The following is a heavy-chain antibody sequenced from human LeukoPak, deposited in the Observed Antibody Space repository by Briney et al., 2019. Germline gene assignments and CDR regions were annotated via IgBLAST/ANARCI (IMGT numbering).Heavy chain of an antibody. Sequence: PSETLSLTCTVSGGSISSYYWRWIRQPPGKGLEWIGYIYTSGSTNYNPSLKSRVTISVDTSKNQFSLKLSSVTAADTAVYYCARGLYSSSSWGYYYYYYMDVWGKGTTVTVSS. D-gene: IGHD6-6*01. CDR2: IYTSGST. CDR3: ARGLYSSSSWGYYYYYYMDV. J-gene: IGHJ6*03. CDR1: GGSISSYY. V-gene: IGHV4-4*09.